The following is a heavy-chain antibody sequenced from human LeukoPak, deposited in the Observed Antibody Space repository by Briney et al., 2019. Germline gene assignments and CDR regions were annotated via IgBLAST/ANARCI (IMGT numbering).Heavy chain of an antibody. CDR3: ARDHNWGFDY. D-gene: IGHD3-16*01. CDR2: VGRGSSGI. J-gene: IGHJ4*02. CDR1: GFTFSSYS. V-gene: IGHV3-48*02. Sequence: GGSLRLSCAASGFTFSSYSMNWVRQAPGRGLEWVSYVGRGSSGIFYADSVRGRFTISRDDAKNSLDLQMNSLRDKDTAVYYCARDHNWGFDYWGQGTLVTVSS.